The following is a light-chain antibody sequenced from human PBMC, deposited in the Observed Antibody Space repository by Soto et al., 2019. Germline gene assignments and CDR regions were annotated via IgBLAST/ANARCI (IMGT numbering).Light chain of an antibody. V-gene: IGKV1-5*01. Sequence: DIQMTQSPSTLSASVGDRVTIPCRASQSISSWLAWYQQKPGTAPKLLIYDASSLESGVPSRFSGSGSGTEFTLTISSLQPDDFATYYCQQYNTYSRTFGQGTKVDIK. CDR1: QSISSW. CDR3: QQYNTYSRT. CDR2: DAS. J-gene: IGKJ1*01.